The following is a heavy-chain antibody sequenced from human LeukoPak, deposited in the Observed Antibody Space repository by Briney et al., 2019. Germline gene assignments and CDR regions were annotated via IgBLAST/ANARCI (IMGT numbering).Heavy chain of an antibody. CDR1: GGTFSSYA. D-gene: IGHD3-3*01. V-gene: IGHV1-69*13. CDR3: ARGQYYDFSLLYYYYYMDV. CDR2: IIPIFGTA. J-gene: IGHJ6*03. Sequence: GASVKVSCKASGGTFSSYAISWVRQAPGQGLEWMGGIIPIFGTANYAQKFQGRVTITADESTSTAYMELSSLRSDDTAVYYCARGQYYDFSLLYYYYYMDVWGKGTTVTVSS.